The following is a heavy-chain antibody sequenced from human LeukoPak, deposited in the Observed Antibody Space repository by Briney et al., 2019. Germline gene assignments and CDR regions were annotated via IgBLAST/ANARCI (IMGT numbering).Heavy chain of an antibody. CDR2: IIPIFGTA. V-gene: IGHV1-69*05. CDR3: ARASLVVVPVVGAFDI. Sequence: SVKVSCKASGGTFSSYAISWVRQAPGQGLEWMGGIIPIFGTANYAQKFQGRVTITTDESTSTAYMELSSLRSEDTAVYYCARASLVVVPVVGAFDIWGQGTMVTVSP. D-gene: IGHD2-2*01. CDR1: GGTFSSYA. J-gene: IGHJ3*02.